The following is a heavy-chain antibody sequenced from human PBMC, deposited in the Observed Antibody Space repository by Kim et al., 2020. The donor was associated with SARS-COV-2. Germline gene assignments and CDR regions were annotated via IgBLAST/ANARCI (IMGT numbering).Heavy chain of an antibody. V-gene: IGHV4-39*07. CDR3: ARTVVGYYGSGSYFY. D-gene: IGHD3-10*01. J-gene: IGHJ4*02. Sequence: NPALKSRVTISVDTSKNQFSLKLSSVTAADTAVYYCARTVVGYYGSGSYFYWGQGTLVTVSS.